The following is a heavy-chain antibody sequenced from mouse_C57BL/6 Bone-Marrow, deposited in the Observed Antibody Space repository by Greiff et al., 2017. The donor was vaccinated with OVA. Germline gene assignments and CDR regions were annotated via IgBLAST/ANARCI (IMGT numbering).Heavy chain of an antibody. CDR2: IYPGDGDT. Sequence: QVQLQQSGAELVKPGASVKISCKASGYAFSSYWMNWVKQRPGKGLEWIGQIYPGDGDTNYNGKFKGKATLTADKSSSTAYMQLSSLTSEDSAVYFCASPNYSNYGYFDVWGTGTTVTVSS. CDR3: ASPNYSNYGYFDV. V-gene: IGHV1-80*01. D-gene: IGHD2-5*01. J-gene: IGHJ1*03. CDR1: GYAFSSYW.